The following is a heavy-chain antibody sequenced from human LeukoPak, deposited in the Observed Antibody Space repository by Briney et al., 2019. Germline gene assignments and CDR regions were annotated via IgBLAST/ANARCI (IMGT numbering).Heavy chain of an antibody. V-gene: IGHV1-8*01. J-gene: IGHJ4*02. D-gene: IGHD6-13*01. Sequence: ASVKVSCKASGYTFTSYDINWVRQATGQGLEWMGWMNPNSGNTGYAQKFQGRVTMTRNTSISTAYMELSSLRSEDTAVYYCARDAGLTEQQLVPGYWGKGTLVTVSS. CDR1: GYTFTSYD. CDR3: ARDAGLTEQQLVPGY. CDR2: MNPNSGNT.